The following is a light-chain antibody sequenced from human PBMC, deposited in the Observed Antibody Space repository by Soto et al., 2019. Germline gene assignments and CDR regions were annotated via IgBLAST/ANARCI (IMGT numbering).Light chain of an antibody. CDR1: QTIGKF. CDR3: QQTYRTPLT. Sequence: DIQMTQSPSSLSASVGDRVTITCRASQTIGKFLHWYQQKPGKAPKLLIYATSDLQSGVPSRFSCSGSGTDFTLTISTLQTEDFATYHCQQTYRTPLTFGGGTKVEI. J-gene: IGKJ4*01. CDR2: ATS. V-gene: IGKV1-39*01.